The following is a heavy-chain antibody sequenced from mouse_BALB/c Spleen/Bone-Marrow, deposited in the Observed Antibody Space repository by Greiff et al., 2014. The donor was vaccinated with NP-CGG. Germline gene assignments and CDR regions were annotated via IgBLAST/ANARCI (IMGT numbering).Heavy chain of an antibody. J-gene: IGHJ3*01. Sequence: VQLQQSGGGLVQPGGSLKLSCAASGFDFSRYWMSWVRQAPGKGLEWIGEINPDSSTISYTPSLKDKFITSRDNAKNTLYLQMSKVRSEDTALYYCASLHYYGFFAYWGQGTLVTVSA. D-gene: IGHD1-2*01. V-gene: IGHV4-1*02. CDR1: GFDFSRYW. CDR2: INPDSSTI. CDR3: ASLHYYGFFAY.